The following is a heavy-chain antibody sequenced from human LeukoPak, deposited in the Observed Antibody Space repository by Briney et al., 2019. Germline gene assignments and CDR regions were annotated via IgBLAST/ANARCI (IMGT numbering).Heavy chain of an antibody. J-gene: IGHJ4*02. CDR2: IGGSGSGYST. CDR1: GSTFSIYA. D-gene: IGHD6-19*01. V-gene: IGHV3-23*01. CDR3: AKEQWLGKMNYFDY. Sequence: GGSLRLSCAASGSTFSIYAMSWVRQAPGKGLEWVSSIGGSGSGYSTYYADSVKGRFTISRDTSKNTLYLQMNSLRAEDTAVYYCAKEQWLGKMNYFDYWGQGTLVTVSS.